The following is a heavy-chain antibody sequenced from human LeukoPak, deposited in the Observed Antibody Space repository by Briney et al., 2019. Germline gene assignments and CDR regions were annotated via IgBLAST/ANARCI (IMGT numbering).Heavy chain of an antibody. CDR2: IYYSGST. CDR1: GGSISSSSYY. CDR3: AREGEYYGSGSYFDY. D-gene: IGHD3-10*01. V-gene: IGHV4-39*02. Sequence: PSETLSLTCTVSGGSISSSSYYWGWIRQPPGKGLEWIGSIYYSGSTYYNPSLKSRVTISVDTSKNQFSLKLSSVTAADTAVYYCAREGEYYGSGSYFDYWGQGTLVTVSS. J-gene: IGHJ4*02.